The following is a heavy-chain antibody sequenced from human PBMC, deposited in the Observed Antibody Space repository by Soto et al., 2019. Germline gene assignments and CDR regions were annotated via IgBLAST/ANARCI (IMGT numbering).Heavy chain of an antibody. CDR2: IYPGDSDT. V-gene: IGHV5-51*01. CDR1: GYSFTSYW. J-gene: IGHJ3*02. D-gene: IGHD1-20*01. CDR3: ARHEGLKNNWNEDGGVAAFEI. Sequence: GESLKISCKGSGYSFTSYWIGWVRQMPGKGLEWMGIIYPGDSDTRYSPSFQGQVTISADMSISTAYLQWSSLKASDTARYYCARHEGLKNNWNEDGGVAAFEIWGQGTMVTVSS.